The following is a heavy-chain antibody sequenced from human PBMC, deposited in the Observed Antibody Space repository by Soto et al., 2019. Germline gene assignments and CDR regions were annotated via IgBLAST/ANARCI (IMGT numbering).Heavy chain of an antibody. Sequence: EVQLVESGGGLVQPGGSLRLSCAASGFIFSDHYMDWVRQAPGKGLEWVGRSKNKRSSFTTDYAASVRGRFVISKEDSSHSLYLQRTTLRTGARAAYYCAAWLWGRGSRGRGTLVTMSS. CDR1: GFIFSDHY. D-gene: IGHD6-19*01. CDR2: SKNKRSSFTT. V-gene: IGHV3-72*01. J-gene: IGHJ4*02. CDR3: AAWLWGRGS.